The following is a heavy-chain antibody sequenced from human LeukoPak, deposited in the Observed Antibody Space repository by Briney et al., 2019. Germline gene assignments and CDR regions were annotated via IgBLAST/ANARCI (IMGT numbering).Heavy chain of an antibody. Sequence: GGSLRLSCAASGFTFSSYAMSWVRQAPGKGLEWVSAISGSGGSTYYADSVKGRFTISRDNSKNTLYLQMNSLRAEDTAVYYCAKDPYSGNELNWFDHWDQGTLVTVSS. CDR1: GFTFSSYA. CDR2: ISGSGGST. V-gene: IGHV3-23*01. CDR3: AKDPYSGNELNWFDH. J-gene: IGHJ5*02. D-gene: IGHD1-20*01.